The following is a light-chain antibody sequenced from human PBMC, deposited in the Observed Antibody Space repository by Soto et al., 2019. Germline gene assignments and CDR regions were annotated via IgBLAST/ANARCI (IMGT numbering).Light chain of an antibody. CDR1: QSISDT. J-gene: IGKJ4*01. Sequence: EIVMTQSPATLSVSPGGRATLSCRASQSISDTLAWYQQKPGQAPRLLIYSASRGATGFPARFSGSGSGADFTLTISSLEPEDFAVYYCQQRSSWPITFGGGTKVDIK. V-gene: IGKV3-11*01. CDR3: QQRSSWPIT. CDR2: SAS.